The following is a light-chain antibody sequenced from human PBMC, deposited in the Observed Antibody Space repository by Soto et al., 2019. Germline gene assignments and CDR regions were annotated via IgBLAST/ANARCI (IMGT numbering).Light chain of an antibody. CDR3: AAWDDRLSRLVV. CDR1: SSNIGSNY. Sequence: HSVLTQPPSASGTPGQRVTISCSGSSSNIGSNYVYWYQQIPGTAPKLLIYSNNQRPAGVPDRFSGSKSGTSASLAISGLRSEDEADYYCAAWDDRLSRLVVFGGGTKLTVL. J-gene: IGLJ2*01. V-gene: IGLV1-47*02. CDR2: SNN.